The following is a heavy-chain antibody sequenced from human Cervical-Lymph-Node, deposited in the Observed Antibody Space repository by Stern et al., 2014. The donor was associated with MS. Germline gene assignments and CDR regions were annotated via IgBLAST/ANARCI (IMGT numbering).Heavy chain of an antibody. CDR2: IYYSGST. CDR3: ARWAYSSGWYNWFDP. D-gene: IGHD3-22*01. V-gene: IGHV4-39*01. CDR1: GGSISSSSYY. J-gene: IGHJ5*02. Sequence: VQLVESGPGLVKPSETLSLTCTVSGGSISSSSYYWGWIRQPPGKGLEWIGSIYYSGSTYYNPSLKSRVTISDDTSQNQFSLKLSSVAAADTAVYYCARWAYSSGWYNWFDPWGQGTLVTVSS.